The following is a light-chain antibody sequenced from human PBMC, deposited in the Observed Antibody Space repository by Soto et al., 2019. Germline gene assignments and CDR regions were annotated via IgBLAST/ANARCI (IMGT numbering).Light chain of an antibody. CDR1: QDIAKN. CDR3: QQYDNLLPIT. J-gene: IGKJ5*01. CDR2: DES. Sequence: IQMTQSPSSLSASVGDRVTITCQASQDIAKNLNWYQQKPGKAPKLLIYDESSLQTGVPSRFSGSGSATHFTFPISSLQSEDIATYYCQQYDNLLPITFGQGTRLEIK. V-gene: IGKV1-33*01.